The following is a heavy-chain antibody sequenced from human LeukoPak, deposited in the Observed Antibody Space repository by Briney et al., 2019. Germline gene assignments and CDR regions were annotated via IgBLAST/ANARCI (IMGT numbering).Heavy chain of an antibody. CDR1: GFTLSSHG. CDR3: ARDRDWDYLDS. J-gene: IGHJ4*02. D-gene: IGHD2-21*02. V-gene: IGHV3-30*03. Sequence: GKSLRLSCVVSGFTLSSHGMHWVRQAPGKGLEWVAVISSDGGKKSYADSVKGRFTISRDNSKNTLYLQMDSLRVDDTAIYYCARDRDWDYLDSWDQGTLVTVSS. CDR2: ISSDGGKK.